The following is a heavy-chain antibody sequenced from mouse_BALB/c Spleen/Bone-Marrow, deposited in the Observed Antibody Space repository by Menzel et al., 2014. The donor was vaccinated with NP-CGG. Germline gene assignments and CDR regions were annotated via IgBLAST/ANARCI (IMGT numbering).Heavy chain of an antibody. CDR1: GYTFTSYW. CDR3: ARGRDYDVFAY. D-gene: IGHD2-4*01. J-gene: IGHJ3*01. CDR2: IDPYDSET. V-gene: IGHV1-52*01. Sequence: QVQLQQSGAELVRPGASVKLSCKASGYTFTSYWMNWVKQRPEQGLEWIGRIDPYDSETHYNRKFKDKAILTVDKSSSTAYMQLSGLTSEDSAVYYCARGRDYDVFAYWGQGTLVTVSA.